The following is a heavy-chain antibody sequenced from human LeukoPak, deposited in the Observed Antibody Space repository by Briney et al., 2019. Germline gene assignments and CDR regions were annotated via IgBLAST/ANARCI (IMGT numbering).Heavy chain of an antibody. CDR2: INPSGGST. CDR1: GYTFTDYY. D-gene: IGHD3-9*01. J-gene: IGHJ6*03. CDR3: ARGGWDPWLLSLLYYMDV. Sequence: GASVKVSCKASGYTFTDYYIHWVRQAPGQGLEWMGIINPSGGSTSYAQKFQGRVTMTRDMSTSTVYMELSSLRSEDTAVYYCARGGWDPWLLSLLYYMDVWGKGTTVTVSS. V-gene: IGHV1-46*01.